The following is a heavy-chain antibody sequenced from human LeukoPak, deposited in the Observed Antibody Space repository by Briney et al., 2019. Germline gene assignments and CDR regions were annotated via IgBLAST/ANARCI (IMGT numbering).Heavy chain of an antibody. CDR1: GFTFSSNA. D-gene: IGHD6-13*01. V-gene: IGHV3-30*04. Sequence: GGSLRLSCAASGFTFSSNAMHWVRQAPGKGLEWVAVISNDGSNKYYADSVKGRFTISRDNSKNTLYLQMNSLRAEDTAVYNCARGAYSSGFDDWGQGTLVTVSS. CDR2: ISNDGSNK. J-gene: IGHJ4*02. CDR3: ARGAYSSGFDD.